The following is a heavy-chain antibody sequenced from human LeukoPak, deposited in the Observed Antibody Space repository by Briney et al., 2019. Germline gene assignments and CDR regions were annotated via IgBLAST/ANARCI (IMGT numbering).Heavy chain of an antibody. V-gene: IGHV3-48*01. D-gene: IGHD6-19*01. CDR1: GFTFSSYS. CDR2: ISSSSSTI. J-gene: IGHJ4*02. Sequence: GGSLRLSCAASGFTFSSYSMNWVRQAPGKGLEWVSYISSSSSTIYYADSVKGRFTISRDNAKNSLYLQMNSLRAEDTAVYYCARYSSHWSFDSWGQGTLVTVSS. CDR3: ARYSSHWSFDS.